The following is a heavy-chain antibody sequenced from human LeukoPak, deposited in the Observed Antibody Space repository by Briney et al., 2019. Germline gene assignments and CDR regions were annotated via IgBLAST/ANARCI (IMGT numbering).Heavy chain of an antibody. Sequence: SETLSLTCTVSGGSISSYYWSWIRQPPGKGLEWFGFIYDSGSTNYNPSPKSRVTISVDTSKNQFSLQLRSVTAADTAVYYRARTTEAHSWQTRYYSYYMDVWGKGTTVTVSS. CDR1: GGSISSYY. D-gene: IGHD6-13*01. CDR2: IYDSGST. V-gene: IGHV4-59*01. CDR3: ARTTEAHSWQTRYYSYYMDV. J-gene: IGHJ6*03.